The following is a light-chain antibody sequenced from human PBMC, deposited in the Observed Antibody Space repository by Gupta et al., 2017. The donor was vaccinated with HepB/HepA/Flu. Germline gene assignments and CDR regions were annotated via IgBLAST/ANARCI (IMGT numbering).Light chain of an antibody. CDR2: KVS. CDR1: QSLVYSDGNTY. J-gene: IGKJ4*01. Sequence: VVMTQSPLSLPVTLGQPASISCRSSQSLVYSDGNTYLNWFQQRPGQSPRRLIYKVSNRDSGVPDRFSGSGSGTDFTLKISRVEAEDFGVYYCKQGSSWPLTFGGGTKVEIK. V-gene: IGKV2-30*01. CDR3: KQGSSWPLT.